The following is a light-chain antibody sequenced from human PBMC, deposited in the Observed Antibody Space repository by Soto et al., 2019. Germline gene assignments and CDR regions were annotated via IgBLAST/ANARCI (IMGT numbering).Light chain of an antibody. CDR1: ISDVGGYNY. CDR2: EVS. Sequence: QSALTQPASVSGSPGQSITISCTGTISDVGGYNYVSWYQQHPGKAPKLMIYEVSNRPSGVSNRFSGSKSGNTASLTISGLQAEDEADYSCSSYTSSSTLVFGGGTKLTVL. J-gene: IGLJ2*01. V-gene: IGLV2-14*01. CDR3: SSYTSSSTLV.